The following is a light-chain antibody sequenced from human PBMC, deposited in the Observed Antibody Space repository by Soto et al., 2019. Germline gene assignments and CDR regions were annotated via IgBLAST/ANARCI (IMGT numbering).Light chain of an antibody. CDR1: QSISSY. Sequence: DIQMTQSPSSLSASVGDRVTITCRASQSISSYLNWYQQKPGKASKLLIYAASSLQSGVPSRFSGSGSGTDFTLTISSLQPEDFATYYCQQSYSTPPLTFGQGTKVDIK. CDR3: QQSYSTPPLT. J-gene: IGKJ1*01. CDR2: AAS. V-gene: IGKV1-39*01.